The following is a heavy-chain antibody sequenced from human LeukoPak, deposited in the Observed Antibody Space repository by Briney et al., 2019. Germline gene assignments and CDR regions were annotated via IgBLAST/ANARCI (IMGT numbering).Heavy chain of an antibody. CDR1: GFSFSNYW. J-gene: IGHJ4*02. CDR2: IPFDGNNK. D-gene: IGHD4/OR15-4a*01. Sequence: GGSLRLSCAASGFSFSNYWMTWARLAPGKGLEWVAFIPFDGNNKSYTDSLKGRFTISRDNSKNTLYLQMNSLRADDTAIYYCAKGSPRTMESWGQGTLVTVSS. V-gene: IGHV3-30*02. CDR3: AKGSPRTMES.